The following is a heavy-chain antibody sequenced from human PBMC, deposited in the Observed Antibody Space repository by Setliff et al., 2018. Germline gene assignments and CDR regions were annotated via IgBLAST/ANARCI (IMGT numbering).Heavy chain of an antibody. J-gene: IGHJ4*02. D-gene: IGHD6-6*01. V-gene: IGHV4-34*01. CDR1: GGTFSYYY. CDR3: ARGRNVAARLLDS. CDR2: INHTGTT. Sequence: PSETLSLTCAASGGTFSYYYWTWIRQPPGKGLEWVGGINHTGTTNYNPSLQSRVTISIDTSKDQFSLTVTSVTAADTAMYYCARGRNVAARLLDSWGQGTLVTVSS.